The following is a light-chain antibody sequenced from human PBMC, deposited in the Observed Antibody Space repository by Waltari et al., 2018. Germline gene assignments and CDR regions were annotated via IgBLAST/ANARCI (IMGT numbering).Light chain of an antibody. CDR3: CSHTFYSTCV. Sequence: QSALTQPASVSGSPGKSITISCTGTSSDVDVHNYVSWYQQYPDKAPKLLIYAVTKRPSVASSRFSCSRVGNTASLTIPGLQPDDDPDYYCCSHTFYSTCVFGCGTKLTVL. J-gene: IGLJ3*02. CDR2: AVT. V-gene: IGLV2-14*03. CDR1: SSDVDVHNY.